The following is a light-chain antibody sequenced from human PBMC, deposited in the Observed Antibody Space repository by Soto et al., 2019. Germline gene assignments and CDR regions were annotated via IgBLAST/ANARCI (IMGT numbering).Light chain of an antibody. J-gene: IGKJ1*01. V-gene: IGKV1-39*01. CDR2: VAS. Sequence: DIQMTQSPSSLSASVGDRVTITCRASQTVSTYLTWYQQKPGKAPKVLIYVASSLQSGVPSRFSGTGSETDFTLTISSLQPEDFATYYCQQSYSAPETFGQWTRVEIE. CDR1: QTVSTY. CDR3: QQSYSAPET.